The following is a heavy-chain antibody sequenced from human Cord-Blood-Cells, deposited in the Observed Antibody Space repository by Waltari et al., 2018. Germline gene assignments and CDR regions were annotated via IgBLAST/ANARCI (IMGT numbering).Heavy chain of an antibody. J-gene: IGHJ4*02. CDR1: GYTFTSYD. D-gene: IGHD1-20*01. V-gene: IGHV1-8*01. CDR3: ARVGNNHSKNRVGY. Sequence: QVQLVQSGAEVKKPGASVKVSCKASGYTFTSYDINWVRQATGQGLEWMGWMNPNSGNTGYAQKFQGRVHMTRNTAISTAYMELSMLRSEDTAVYYCARVGNNHSKNRVGYWGQGTLVTVSS. CDR2: MNPNSGNT.